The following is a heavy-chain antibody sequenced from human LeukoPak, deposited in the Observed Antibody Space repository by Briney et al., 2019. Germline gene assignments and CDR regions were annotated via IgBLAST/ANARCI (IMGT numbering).Heavy chain of an antibody. J-gene: IGHJ4*02. CDR2: ISGSGGST. CDR1: GFTFSSYA. D-gene: IGHD4-17*01. V-gene: IGHV3-23*01. Sequence: GGSLRLSCAASGFTFSSYAMSWVRQAPGKGLEWVSAISGSGGSTYHADSVKGRFTISRDNSKNTLYLQMNSLRAEDTAVYYCAKNPYYGDYFSDYWGQGTLVTVSS. CDR3: AKNPYYGDYFSDY.